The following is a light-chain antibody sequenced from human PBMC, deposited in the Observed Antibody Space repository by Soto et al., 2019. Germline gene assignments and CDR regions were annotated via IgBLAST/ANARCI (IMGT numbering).Light chain of an antibody. Sequence: VMTQSPDTLSVSPGERATLSCRASETVRSNLAWYQQKPGQAPRLLIYAASTRATGIPARFIGSGSGTDFTLTISSLEPEDFAVYYCQQRSNWPPITFGQGTRLEIK. J-gene: IGKJ5*01. CDR3: QQRSNWPPIT. CDR2: AAS. V-gene: IGKV3-11*01. CDR1: ETVRSN.